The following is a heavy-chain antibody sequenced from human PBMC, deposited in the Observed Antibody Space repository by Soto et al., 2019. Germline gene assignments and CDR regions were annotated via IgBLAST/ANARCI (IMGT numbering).Heavy chain of an antibody. V-gene: IGHV3-23*01. D-gene: IGHD3-10*01. CDR1: GFTLSSYA. CDR3: ARTTPYGSGTH. Sequence: GGSLRLSWAASGFTLSSYAMSWVRQAPGKGLEWVSAISGSGGSTYYADSVKGRFTISRDNSKNTLYLQMNSLRAEDTAVYYCARTTPYGSGTHWGQGTLVTVSS. CDR2: ISGSGGST. J-gene: IGHJ4*02.